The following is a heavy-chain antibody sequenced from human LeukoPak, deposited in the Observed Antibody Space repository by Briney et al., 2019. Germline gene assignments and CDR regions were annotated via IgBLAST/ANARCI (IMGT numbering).Heavy chain of an antibody. CDR3: AFGSDSSGYAYYYYYGMDV. CDR1: GSTFSRYW. D-gene: IGHD3-22*01. J-gene: IGHJ6*02. Sequence: GSLRLSCAASGSTFSRYWMSWVRQAPGKGLEWIGEINHSGSTNYNPSLKSRVTISVDTSKNQFSLKLSSVTAADTAVYYCAFGSDSSGYAYYYYYGMDVWGQGTTVTVSS. CDR2: INHSGST. V-gene: IGHV4-34*08.